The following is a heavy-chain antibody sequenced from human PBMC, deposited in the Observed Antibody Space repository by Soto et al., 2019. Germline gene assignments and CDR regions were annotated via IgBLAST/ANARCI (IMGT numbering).Heavy chain of an antibody. CDR3: VRDRGYTGYDLEY. J-gene: IGHJ4*02. CDR2: IHHNSDTI. Sequence: EVQLVESGGGLIQPGGSLRVSCAASGFPFRTYAMNWVRQAPGKGLEWVSYIHHNSDTIYYADSVKGRFTISRDNAKNSLYLQMNSLRDEDTAVYYCVRDRGYTGYDLEYWGQGTLVTVSS. D-gene: IGHD5-12*01. CDR1: GFPFRTYA. V-gene: IGHV3-48*02.